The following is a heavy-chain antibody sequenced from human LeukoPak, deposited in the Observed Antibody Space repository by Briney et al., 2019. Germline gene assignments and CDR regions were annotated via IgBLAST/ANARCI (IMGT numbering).Heavy chain of an antibody. Sequence: ASVKVSCKASGYTFTNYGISWMRQAPGQGLEWMGWISGYGNTNYAQNFQGRVSMTTDTSTTTSHMELRSLRSDDTAVYYCATVFTSGYFDCWGQGTLVTVSS. D-gene: IGHD3-22*01. V-gene: IGHV1-18*01. J-gene: IGHJ4*02. CDR3: ATVFTSGYFDC. CDR1: GYTFTNYG. CDR2: ISGYGNT.